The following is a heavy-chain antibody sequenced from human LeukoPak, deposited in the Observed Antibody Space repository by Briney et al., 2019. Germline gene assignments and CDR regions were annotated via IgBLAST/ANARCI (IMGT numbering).Heavy chain of an antibody. D-gene: IGHD3-16*02. CDR1: GFSISSYY. J-gene: IGHJ3*02. V-gene: IGHV4-59*01. Sequence: SETLSLTCTVSGFSISSYYWSWIRQPPGKGLEWIGYIYYSGSTNYNPSLKSRVTISVDTSKNQFSLKLSSVTAADTAVYYCARGGNIYDYVWGSYRPDAFDIWGQGTMVTVSS. CDR2: IYYSGST. CDR3: ARGGNIYDYVWGSYRPDAFDI.